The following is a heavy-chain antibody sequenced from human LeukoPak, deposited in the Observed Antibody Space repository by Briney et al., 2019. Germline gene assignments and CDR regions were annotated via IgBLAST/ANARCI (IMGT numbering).Heavy chain of an antibody. CDR2: ISYDGSDK. D-gene: IGHD1-20*01. J-gene: IGHJ5*02. CDR3: ESSITLDHWFDP. Sequence: GGSLRLSCAASGFTFSSNAMHWVRQAPGKGLDWLAVISYDGSDKYYPDSVKVRFTISRDNSKNTLYLQMESMRAEDTAVYYCESSITLDHWFDPWGQGTLVNVSS. CDR1: GFTFSSNA. V-gene: IGHV3-30*01.